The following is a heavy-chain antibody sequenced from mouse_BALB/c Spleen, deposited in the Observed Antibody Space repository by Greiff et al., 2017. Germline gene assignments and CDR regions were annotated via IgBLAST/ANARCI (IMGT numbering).Heavy chain of an antibody. V-gene: IGHV5-4*02. Sequence: EVKLMESGGGLVKPGGSLKLSCAASGFTFSDYYMYWVRQTPEKRLEWVATISDGGSYTYYPDSVKGRFTISRDNAKNNLYLQMSSLKSEDTAMYYCARDGGYDGSFAYWGQGTLVTVSA. CDR2: ISDGGSYT. J-gene: IGHJ3*01. CDR1: GFTFSDYY. D-gene: IGHD2-2*01. CDR3: ARDGGYDGSFAY.